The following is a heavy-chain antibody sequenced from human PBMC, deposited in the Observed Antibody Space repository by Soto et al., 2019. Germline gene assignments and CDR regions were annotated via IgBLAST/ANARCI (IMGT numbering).Heavy chain of an antibody. V-gene: IGHV3-74*01. CDR1: GFTFSPFY. J-gene: IGHJ3*02. Sequence: EVQLVESGGGLVQPGESLRLSCAASGFTFSPFYMHWVRQAPGKGLEWVSRINGDGTTTVYADSVKGRFTISRDNAKSTLYLQMSSLRTEDTAVYYCVRDRGYPDSFDIWGQGTMVTVSS. CDR3: VRDRGYPDSFDI. D-gene: IGHD6-13*01. CDR2: INGDGTTT.